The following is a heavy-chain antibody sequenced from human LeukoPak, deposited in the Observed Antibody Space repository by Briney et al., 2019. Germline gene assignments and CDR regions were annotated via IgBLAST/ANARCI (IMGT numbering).Heavy chain of an antibody. J-gene: IGHJ6*02. V-gene: IGHV1-18*01. CDR2: ISTYKGDI. D-gene: IGHD6-13*01. CDR3: ARQGRQPLVGGLYYYFSMDV. CDR1: GYTFTSHG. Sequence: GASVKVSCKASGYTFTSHGITWVRQAPGQGLEWLGWISTYKGDINYAQKVQGRLTMTTDTSTGTAYMELRSLRSDDTAVYYCARQGRQPLVGGLYYYFSMDVWGQGTAVTVSS.